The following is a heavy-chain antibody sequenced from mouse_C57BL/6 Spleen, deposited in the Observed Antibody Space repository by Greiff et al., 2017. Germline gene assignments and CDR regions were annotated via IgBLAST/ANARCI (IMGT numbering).Heavy chain of an antibody. Sequence: EVKLVESGGGLVKPGGSLKLSCAASGFPFSSYTMSWVRQTPEKRLEWVATISGGGGNTYYPDSVKGRFTISRDNAKNTLYLQMSSLRSEDTALYYCAIYYGSSTGYFDVWGTGTTVTVSS. D-gene: IGHD1-1*01. J-gene: IGHJ1*03. V-gene: IGHV5-9*01. CDR2: ISGGGGNT. CDR1: GFPFSSYT. CDR3: AIYYGSSTGYFDV.